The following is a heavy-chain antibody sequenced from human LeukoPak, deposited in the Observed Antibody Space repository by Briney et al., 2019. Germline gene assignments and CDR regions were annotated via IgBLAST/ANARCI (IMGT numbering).Heavy chain of an antibody. D-gene: IGHD6-13*01. CDR2: ISYDGSNK. CDR1: GFTFSSYA. Sequence: GGSLRLSCAASGFTFSSYAMHWVRQAPGKGPEWVAVISYDGSNKYYADSVKGRFTISRDNSKNTLYLQMNSLRAEDTAVYYCARRHFQGSSPTPVDYWGQGTLVTVSS. CDR3: ARRHFQGSSPTPVDY. V-gene: IGHV3-30*04. J-gene: IGHJ4*02.